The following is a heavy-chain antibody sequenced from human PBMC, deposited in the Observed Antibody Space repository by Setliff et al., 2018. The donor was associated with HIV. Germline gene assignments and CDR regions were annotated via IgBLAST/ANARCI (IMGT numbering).Heavy chain of an antibody. CDR3: ARNPIQIRRWSPGETWFDT. D-gene: IGHD7-27*01. CDR2: INPDNGGT. J-gene: IGHJ5*02. CDR1: GYTFSDYY. V-gene: IGHV1-2*02. Sequence: ASVKVSCKTSGYTFSDYYIHWVRQAPGQGLEWMGWINPDNGGTSYAQKFQGRVSMTRDTPLISRAKDRPITTVYMELTRLTSDDTAIYYCARNPIQIRRWSPGETWFDTWGQGTLVTVSS.